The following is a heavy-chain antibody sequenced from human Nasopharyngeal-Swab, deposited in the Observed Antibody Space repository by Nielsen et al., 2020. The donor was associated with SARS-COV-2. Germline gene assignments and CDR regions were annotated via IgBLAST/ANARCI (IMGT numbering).Heavy chain of an antibody. CDR3: ARPGRYFDWFYFDY. CDR2: IYPGDSDT. J-gene: IGHJ4*02. V-gene: IGHV5-51*01. D-gene: IGHD3-9*01. Sequence: VRQMPGKGLEWMGIIYPGDSDTRYSPSFQGQATISADKSISTAYLQWSSLKASDTAMYYCARPGRYFDWFYFDYWGQGTLVTVSS.